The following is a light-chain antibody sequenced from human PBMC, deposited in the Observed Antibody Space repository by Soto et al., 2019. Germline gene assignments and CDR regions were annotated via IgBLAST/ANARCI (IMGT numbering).Light chain of an antibody. CDR2: EGS. J-gene: IGLJ3*02. CDR3: CSYAGDSAWV. V-gene: IGLV2-23*01. Sequence: QSALTQPASVSGSPGQSITISCTGTSSDVGSYKFVSWYQQHPGKAPQLMIYEGSKRPSGVSNRFSGSKSGNTASLTISGLQAEDEADYYCCSYAGDSAWVFGGGTKLTV. CDR1: SSDVGSYKF.